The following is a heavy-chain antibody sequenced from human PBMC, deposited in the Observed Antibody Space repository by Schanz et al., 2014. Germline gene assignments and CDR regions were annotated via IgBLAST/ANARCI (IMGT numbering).Heavy chain of an antibody. CDR1: GFTFSSYA. Sequence: EVQLVESGGGLVQPGGSLRLSCAASGFTFSSYAMSWVRQAPGKGLEWVSAISGSGGSTYYADSVKGRFTISRDNSKNAVYIQMHSLRAEDTAVCYCARGGPAYYFDDWGQGTLVTVSS. V-gene: IGHV3-23*04. J-gene: IGHJ4*02. CDR2: ISGSGGST. CDR3: ARGGPAYYFDD.